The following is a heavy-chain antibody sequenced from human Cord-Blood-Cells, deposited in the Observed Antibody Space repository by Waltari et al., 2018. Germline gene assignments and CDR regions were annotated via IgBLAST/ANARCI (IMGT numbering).Heavy chain of an antibody. CDR1: GGSISSSSYY. V-gene: IGHV4-39*01. CDR3: ARHPTSLVPAAPGPNWFDP. CDR2: IYYSGST. J-gene: IGHJ5*02. Sequence: QLQLQESGPGLVKPSETLSLTCTVPGGSISSSSYYWGRIRQPPATGLEWIGSIYYSGSTYYNPSLKSRVTISVDTSKNQFSLKLSSVTAADTAVYYCARHPTSLVPAAPGPNWFDPWGQGTLVTVSS. D-gene: IGHD2-2*01.